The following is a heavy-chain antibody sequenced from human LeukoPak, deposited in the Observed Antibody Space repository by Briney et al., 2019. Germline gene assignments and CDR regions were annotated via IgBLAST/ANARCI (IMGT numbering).Heavy chain of an antibody. Sequence: ASVKVSCKASGGTFSSYAISWVRQAPGQGLEWMGGIIPIFGTANYAQKFQGRVTITADESTSTAYMELSSLRSEDTAVYYCARSLWFGEPFLFDYWGQGTLVTVSS. J-gene: IGHJ4*02. CDR3: ARSLWFGEPFLFDY. D-gene: IGHD3-10*01. CDR1: GGTFSSYA. CDR2: IIPIFGTA. V-gene: IGHV1-69*13.